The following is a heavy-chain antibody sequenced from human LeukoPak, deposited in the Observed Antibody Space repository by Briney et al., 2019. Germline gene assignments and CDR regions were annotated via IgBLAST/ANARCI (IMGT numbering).Heavy chain of an antibody. CDR1: GFTFDDYA. D-gene: IGHD5-18*01. J-gene: IGHJ6*02. CDR3: AKDGGYSYGPRNHYGMDV. Sequence: GRSLRLSCAASGFTFDDYAMHWVRQAPGKGLEWVSGISWNSGSIGYADSVKGRFTISRDNAKNSLYLQMNSLRAEDTALYYCAKDGGYSYGPRNHYGMDVWGQGTTVTVSS. V-gene: IGHV3-9*01. CDR2: ISWNSGSI.